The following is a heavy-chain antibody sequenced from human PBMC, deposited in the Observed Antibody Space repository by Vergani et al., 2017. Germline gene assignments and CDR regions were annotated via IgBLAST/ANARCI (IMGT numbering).Heavy chain of an antibody. D-gene: IGHD3-10*01. CDR1: GNSISSDCY. J-gene: IGHJ3*02. Sequence: QVQLQESGPGLVKPSETLSLTCSVSGNSISSDCYWGWIRQPPGKGLEWIGTINHSGGTYYNPSLKSRVTISVDTSKNQFSLKLTSVTAADTAVYYCARDPMVRAVIGVFDIWGLGTMVTVSS. CDR3: ARDPMVRAVIGVFDI. CDR2: INHSGGT. V-gene: IGHV4-38-2*02.